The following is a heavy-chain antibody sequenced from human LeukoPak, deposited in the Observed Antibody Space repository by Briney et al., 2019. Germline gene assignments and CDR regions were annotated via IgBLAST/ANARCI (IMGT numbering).Heavy chain of an antibody. J-gene: IGHJ4*02. CDR1: GGSIRSSSYY. CDR3: ARQVVAVAGTGYFDY. CDR2: IYYSGST. Sequence: SETLSLTCTVSGGSIRSSSYYWGWIRQPPGKGLEWIGSIYYSGSTYYNASLKSRGTISVDTSKNQFSLKLSSVTAADTAVYFCARQVVAVAGTGYFDYWGQGTLVTVSS. D-gene: IGHD6-19*01. V-gene: IGHV4-39*01.